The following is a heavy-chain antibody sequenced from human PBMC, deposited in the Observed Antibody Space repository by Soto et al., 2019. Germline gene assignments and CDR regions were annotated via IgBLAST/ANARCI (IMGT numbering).Heavy chain of an antibody. Sequence: GESLRLSCAASGFTFSSYEMNWVRQASGKGLEWVSYIGRSGTTIYYADSVKGRFTISRDNAENSLYLQMNSLRAEDTAVFYCARDLVGSPTFDFWGQGTLVTVSS. D-gene: IGHD1-26*01. CDR1: GFTFSSYE. CDR2: IGRSGTTI. J-gene: IGHJ4*02. V-gene: IGHV3-48*03. CDR3: ARDLVGSPTFDF.